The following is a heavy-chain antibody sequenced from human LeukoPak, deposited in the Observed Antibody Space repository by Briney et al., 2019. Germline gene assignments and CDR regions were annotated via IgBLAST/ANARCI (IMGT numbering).Heavy chain of an antibody. CDR1: GGTFSSYA. D-gene: IGHD6-13*01. J-gene: IGHJ4*02. V-gene: IGHV1-18*01. Sequence: ASVKVSCKASGGTFSSYAISWVRQAPGQGLEWMGWISAYNGNTNYAQKLQGRVTMTTDTSTSTAYMELRSLRSDDTAVYYCARALIAAADKTYYFDYWGQGTLVTVSS. CDR2: ISAYNGNT. CDR3: ARALIAAADKTYYFDY.